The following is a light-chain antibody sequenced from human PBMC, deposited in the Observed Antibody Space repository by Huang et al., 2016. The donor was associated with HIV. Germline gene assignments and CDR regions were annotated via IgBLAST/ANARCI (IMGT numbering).Light chain of an antibody. J-gene: IGKJ1*01. CDR3: QQYYSTPQT. V-gene: IGKV1-NL1*01. Sequence: DIQMTQSPSSLSASVGDRVTITCRARQGISNSLAWYQQKPGKAPKLLLYAASRWESGVPSRFSGSGSGTDYTLTISSLQPEDFATYYCQQYYSTPQTFGQGTKVEIK. CDR1: QGISNS. CDR2: AAS.